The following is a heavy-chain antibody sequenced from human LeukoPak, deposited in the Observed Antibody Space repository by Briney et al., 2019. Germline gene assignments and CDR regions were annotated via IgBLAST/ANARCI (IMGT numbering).Heavy chain of an antibody. Sequence: SETLSLTCAVYGGSFSGYYWSWIRQPPGKGLEWIGEINHSGSTNYNPSLKSRVTILVDTSKNQFSLKLSSVTAADTAVYYCARGTTFLEWLLPYYYYGMDVWGQGTTVTVSS. J-gene: IGHJ6*02. CDR3: ARGTTFLEWLLPYYYYGMDV. V-gene: IGHV4-34*01. D-gene: IGHD3-3*01. CDR2: INHSGST. CDR1: GGSFSGYY.